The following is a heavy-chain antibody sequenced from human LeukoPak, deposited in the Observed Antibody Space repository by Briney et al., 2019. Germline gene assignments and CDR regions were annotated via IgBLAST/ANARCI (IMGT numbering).Heavy chain of an antibody. V-gene: IGHV3-30*18. J-gene: IGHJ4*02. CDR3: AKTGLRWLDPTSPYYFDY. D-gene: IGHD4-23*01. CDR1: GFTFSSYG. Sequence: GGSLRLSCAASGFTFSSYGMHWVRQAPGKGLEWVAVISYDGSNKYYADSVKGRFTISRDNSKNTLYLQMNSLRAEDTAVYYCAKTGLRWLDPTSPYYFDYWGQGTLVAVSS. CDR2: ISYDGSNK.